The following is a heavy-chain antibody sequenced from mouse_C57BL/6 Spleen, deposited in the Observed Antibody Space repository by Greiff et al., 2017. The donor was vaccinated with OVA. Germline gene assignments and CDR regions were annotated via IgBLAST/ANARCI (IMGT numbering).Heavy chain of an antibody. CDR3: AKNYDYDVDYAMDY. D-gene: IGHD2-4*01. V-gene: IGHV5-17*01. Sequence: EVKVEESGGGLVKPGGSLKLSCAASGFTFSDYGMHWVRQAPEQGLEWVAYISSGSSTIYYADTVKGRFTISRDNAKNTLFLQMTSLRSEDTAMYYCAKNYDYDVDYAMDYWGQGTSVTVSS. CDR1: GFTFSDYG. J-gene: IGHJ4*01. CDR2: ISSGSSTI.